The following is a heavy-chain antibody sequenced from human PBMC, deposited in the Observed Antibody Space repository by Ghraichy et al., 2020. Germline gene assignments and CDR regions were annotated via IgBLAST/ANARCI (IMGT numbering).Heavy chain of an antibody. CDR2: IHYSGST. D-gene: IGHD4-23*01. V-gene: IGHV4-59*08. Sequence: PETLSLTCIVSGDSISSYYWSWIRQPPGKGLEWIGYIHYSGSTNSSPSLKSRVTISVDMSKNQFSLKLSSVTAADTAVYYCARHRGGGGKDYFDNWGQGTLATVSS. CDR1: GDSISSYY. CDR3: ARHRGGGGKDYFDN. J-gene: IGHJ4*02.